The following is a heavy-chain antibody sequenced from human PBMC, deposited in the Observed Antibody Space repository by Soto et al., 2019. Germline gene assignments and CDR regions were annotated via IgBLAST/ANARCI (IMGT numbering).Heavy chain of an antibody. J-gene: IGHJ4*02. D-gene: IGHD6-19*01. CDR2: MSGSGGST. CDR3: ASRSSGWYFDY. V-gene: IGHV3-23*01. Sequence: EVQLLESGGGLVQPGGSLRLSCAASGFTFSSYAMNWVRQGPGKGLEWVSVMSGSGGSTYYADSVKGRFTISRDKSKNTLHLQMNSLRAEDTAVYYCASRSSGWYFDYWGQGTLVTVSS. CDR1: GFTFSSYA.